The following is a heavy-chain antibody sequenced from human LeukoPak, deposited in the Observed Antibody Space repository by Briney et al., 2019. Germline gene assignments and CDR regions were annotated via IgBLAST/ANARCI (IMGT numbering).Heavy chain of an antibody. CDR2: ISAYNGNT. CDR1: GGTFSSYA. D-gene: IGHD2/OR15-2a*01. CDR3: ARDGIYNDAFDI. Sequence: ASVKVSCKASGGTFSSYAISWVRQAPGQGLEGMGWISAYNGNTNYAQKLQGRVTMTTDTSTSTAYMELRSLRSDDTAVYYCARDGIYNDAFDIWGQGTMATVSS. J-gene: IGHJ3*02. V-gene: IGHV1-18*01.